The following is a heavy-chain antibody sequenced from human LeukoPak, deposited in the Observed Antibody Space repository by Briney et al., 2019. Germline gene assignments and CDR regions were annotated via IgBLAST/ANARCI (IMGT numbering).Heavy chain of an antibody. V-gene: IGHV1-69*05. CDR2: IIPIFGTA. D-gene: IGHD3-16*01. J-gene: IGHJ6*03. CDR3: AVGGFYYYYMDV. CDR1: GGTFSSYA. Sequence: ASVKVSCKASGGTFSSYAISWVRQAPGQGLEWMGGIIPIFGTANYAQKFQGRVTITTDESTSTAYMELSSLRSEDTAVYYCAVGGFYYYYMDVWGKGTTVTVSS.